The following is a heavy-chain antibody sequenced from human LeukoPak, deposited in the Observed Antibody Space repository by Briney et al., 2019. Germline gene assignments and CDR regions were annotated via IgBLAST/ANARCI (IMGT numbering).Heavy chain of an antibody. J-gene: IGHJ6*02. Sequence: GGSLTLSCAASGFTFSRSGMHWVRQAPGKGLEGVSVIWYDGSHEDYADSVKGRFTISRDNSKNTLFMQMNSLRAEDTAVYYCARDQSSYGMDVWGQGTTVTVSS. CDR2: IWYDGSHE. CDR3: ARDQSSYGMDV. D-gene: IGHD3-16*02. V-gene: IGHV3-33*01. CDR1: GFTFSRSG.